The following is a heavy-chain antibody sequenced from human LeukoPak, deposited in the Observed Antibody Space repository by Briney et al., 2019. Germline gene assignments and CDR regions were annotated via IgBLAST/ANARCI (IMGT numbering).Heavy chain of an antibody. CDR2: ISSSGSTI. CDR1: GFTFSSYE. CDR3: AKDSSLRWLQSKFDY. J-gene: IGHJ4*02. V-gene: IGHV3-48*03. D-gene: IGHD5-24*01. Sequence: RPGGSLRLSCAASGFTFSSYEMNWVRQAPGKGLEWVSYISSSGSTIYYADSVKGRFTFSRDNAKNSLYLQMNSLRAEDTAVYYCAKDSSLRWLQSKFDYWGQGTLVTVSS.